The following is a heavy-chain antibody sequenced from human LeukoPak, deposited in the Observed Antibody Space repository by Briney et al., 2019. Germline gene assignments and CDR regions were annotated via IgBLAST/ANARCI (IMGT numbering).Heavy chain of an antibody. Sequence: PSETLSLTCAVYGGSFSGYYWSWIRQPPGKGLEWIGYIYHSGSTYYNPSLKSRVTISVDRSKNQFSLKLSSVTAADTAVYYCARGESYYDILTGYLPKPYAFDIWGQGTMVTVSS. CDR1: GGSFSGYY. CDR3: ARGESYYDILTGYLPKPYAFDI. V-gene: IGHV4-34*01. CDR2: IYHSGST. D-gene: IGHD3-9*01. J-gene: IGHJ3*02.